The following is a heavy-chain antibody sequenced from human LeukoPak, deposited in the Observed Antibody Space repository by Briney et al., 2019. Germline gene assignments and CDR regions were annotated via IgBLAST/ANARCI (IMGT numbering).Heavy chain of an antibody. CDR2: INEDGSEK. D-gene: IGHD6-19*01. Sequence: GGSLRLSCVVSGFTFSKYWMTWVRQAPGKGLDWVANINEDGSEKYYVDSVKDRFSISRDNAQNSLYLQINSLRVDDTAVYYCAIYGITVPALDYWGQGNLVTVSS. J-gene: IGHJ4*02. CDR1: GFTFSKYW. V-gene: IGHV3-7*05. CDR3: AIYGITVPALDY.